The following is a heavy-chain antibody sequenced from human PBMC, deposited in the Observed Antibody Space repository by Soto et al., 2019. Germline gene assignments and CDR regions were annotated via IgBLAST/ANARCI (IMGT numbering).Heavy chain of an antibody. CDR2: ISGSGSYI. V-gene: IGHV3-21*06. J-gene: IGHJ4*02. D-gene: IGHD3-3*01. CDR3: ARDPSGALPGFDY. CDR1: GFTFSRYT. Sequence: PGGSLRLSCAASGFTFSRYTMNWVRQAPGKGLEWLSAISGSGSYIYYAASVKGRFTISRDNAKNSLYLQMNSLSGEDTGIYYCARDPSGALPGFDYWGLGTLVTVSS.